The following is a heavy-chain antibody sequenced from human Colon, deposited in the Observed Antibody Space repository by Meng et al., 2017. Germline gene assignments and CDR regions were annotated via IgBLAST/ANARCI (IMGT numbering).Heavy chain of an antibody. V-gene: IGHV4-4*02. CDR1: GGSITTNSY. CDR3: VRHGGYYQDY. Sequence: QLQLLEAGPGLVKPSGTLSLPCAVSGGSITTNSYWSWVRQSPEKGLEWIGQIDHRGDPYYNPSLKSRVTMSVDRSKSQVSLQLTSVTAADTAVYYCVRHGGYYQDYWGQGTLVTVSS. J-gene: IGHJ4*02. CDR2: IDHRGDP. D-gene: IGHD4-23*01.